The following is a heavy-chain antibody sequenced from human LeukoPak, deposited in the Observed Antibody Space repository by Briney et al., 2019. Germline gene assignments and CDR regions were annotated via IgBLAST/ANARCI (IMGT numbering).Heavy chain of an antibody. J-gene: IGHJ6*03. CDR2: ISGSGGST. D-gene: IGHD1-1*01. CDR3: AGSYNNYYYYYMDV. V-gene: IGHV3-23*01. Sequence: GGSLRLSCAASGFTLSSHAVGWVRQAPGKGLEWGSGISGSGGSTYYADSVKGRFTISRDNAKNTLYLQMNGLRAEDTAVYYCAGSYNNYYYYYMDVWGKGTTVTVSS. CDR1: GFTLSSHA.